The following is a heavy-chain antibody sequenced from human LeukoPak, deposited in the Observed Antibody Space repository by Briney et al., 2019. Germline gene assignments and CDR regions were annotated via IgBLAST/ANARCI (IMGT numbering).Heavy chain of an antibody. V-gene: IGHV4-39*07. CDR2: IYYSGST. Sequence: PSETLSLTCTVSGGSISSSSYYWGWIRQPPGKGLEWIGSIYYSGSTYYNPSLKSRVTISVDTSKNQFSLKLSSVTAADTAVYYCASTGYCSSTSCFPFDYWGQGTLVTVSS. D-gene: IGHD2-2*01. CDR3: ASTGYCSSTSCFPFDY. CDR1: GGSISSSSYY. J-gene: IGHJ4*02.